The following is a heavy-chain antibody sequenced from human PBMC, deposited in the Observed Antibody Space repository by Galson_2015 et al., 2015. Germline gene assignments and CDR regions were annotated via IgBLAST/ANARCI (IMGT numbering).Heavy chain of an antibody. V-gene: IGHV3-53*01. CDR2: LYTTGGT. Sequence: LRLSCAASGFSVSTKYLSWVRQAPGKGLEWVSVLYTTGGTYYADSVKGRFTISRDSSKNTLYLQMNGLRAEDTAVYYCAIASVWYALDIWGQGAMVTVSS. J-gene: IGHJ3*02. CDR3: AIASVWYALDI. CDR1: GFSVSTKY. D-gene: IGHD3-16*01.